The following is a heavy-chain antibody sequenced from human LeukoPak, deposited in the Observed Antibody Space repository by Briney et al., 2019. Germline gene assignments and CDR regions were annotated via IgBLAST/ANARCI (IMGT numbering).Heavy chain of an antibody. CDR1: GYTFTSYG. D-gene: IGHD5-18*01. J-gene: IGHJ6*03. V-gene: IGHV1-18*01. CDR2: ISAYNGNR. Sequence: GASVRVSFKASGYTFTSYGISGVRQAPGQGLEWMGWISAYNGNRNYAQKLQGRVTMTTDTSTSTAYMELRSLRSDDTAVYYCARDAFAHTTMVTSYMDVWGKGTTVTVSS. CDR3: ARDAFAHTTMVTSYMDV.